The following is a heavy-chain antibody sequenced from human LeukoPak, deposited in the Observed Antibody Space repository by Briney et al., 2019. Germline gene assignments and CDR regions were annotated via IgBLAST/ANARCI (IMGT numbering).Heavy chain of an antibody. D-gene: IGHD4-23*01. Sequence: SETLSLTRTVSGGSISSYYWSWIRQPAGKGLAWIGRIYTSGSTNYNPSLKSRVTISVDTSKNQFSLKLSSVTAADTAVYYCARLYGGRGLVYWGQGTLVTVSS. CDR3: ARLYGGRGLVY. CDR2: IYTSGST. V-gene: IGHV4-4*07. J-gene: IGHJ4*02. CDR1: GGSISSYY.